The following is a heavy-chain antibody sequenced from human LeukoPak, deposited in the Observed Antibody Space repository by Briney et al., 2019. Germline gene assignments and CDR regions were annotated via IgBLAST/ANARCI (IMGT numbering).Heavy chain of an antibody. CDR3: ARDQHPYYYDSSGYTPGGRDYYYYGMDV. CDR2: IWYDGSNK. D-gene: IGHD3-22*01. CDR1: GFTFSDYG. Sequence: GRSLRLSCAASGFTFSDYGMHWVRQAPGKGLEWVAVIWYDGSNKYYADSVKGRFTISRDNSKNTLYLQMNSLRAEDTAVYYCARDQHPYYYDSSGYTPGGRDYYYYGMDVWGQGTTVTVSS. V-gene: IGHV3-33*08. J-gene: IGHJ6*02.